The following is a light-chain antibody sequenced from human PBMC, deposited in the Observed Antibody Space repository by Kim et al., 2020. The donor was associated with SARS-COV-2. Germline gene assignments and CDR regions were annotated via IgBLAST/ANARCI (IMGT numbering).Light chain of an antibody. CDR3: QQYNSYAYT. CDR2: KAS. V-gene: IGKV1-5*03. CDR1: QSISSW. Sequence: SASVGDRFTITCRASQSISSWLAWYQQKPGKAPKLLIYKASSLESGVPSRFSGSGSGTEFTLTISSLQPDDFATYYYQQYNSYAYTFGQGTKLEI. J-gene: IGKJ2*01.